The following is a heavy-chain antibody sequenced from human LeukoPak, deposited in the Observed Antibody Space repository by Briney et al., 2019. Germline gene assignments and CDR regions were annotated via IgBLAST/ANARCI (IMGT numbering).Heavy chain of an antibody. V-gene: IGHV3-30-3*01. CDR3: VKLPYSDTSAYYVDY. CDR2: ISYDGSNK. Sequence: GGSLRLSCAASGFTFSGYAMHWVRQAPGNGLEWVALISYDGSNKYYADSVRGRLTISRDNSRNTLYLQMNSLRAEDTAVYYCVKLPYSDTSAYYVDYWGQGTLVTVSS. CDR1: GFTFSGYA. D-gene: IGHD3-22*01. J-gene: IGHJ4*02.